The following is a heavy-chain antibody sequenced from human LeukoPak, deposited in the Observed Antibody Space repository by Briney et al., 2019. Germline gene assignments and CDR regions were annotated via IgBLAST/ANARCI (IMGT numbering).Heavy chain of an antibody. D-gene: IGHD7-27*01. J-gene: IGHJ6*02. V-gene: IGHV3-23*01. CDR1: GFTFSSYA. CDR3: AKVQTGDRYYYYGMDV. Sequence: GGSLRLSCAASGFTFSSYAMSWVRQAPGKGLEWVSAIGGSGGSTYYADSVKGRFTISRDNSKNTLYPQMNSLRAEDTAVYYCAKVQTGDRYYYYGMDVWGQGTTVTVSS. CDR2: IGGSGGST.